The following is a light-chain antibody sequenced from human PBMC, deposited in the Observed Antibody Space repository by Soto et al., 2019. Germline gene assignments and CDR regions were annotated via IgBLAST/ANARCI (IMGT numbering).Light chain of an antibody. CDR3: QSYDSGNQDVV. CDR1: SGSIANNF. J-gene: IGLJ2*01. V-gene: IGLV6-57*01. CDR2: EDD. Sequence: NFMLTQPHSVSEYPGKTVIISCTRSSGSIANNFVQWYQQRPDSSPTTMIYEDDQRPSGVPERFSGSIDISSNSASLIISGLRTEDEADYYCQSYDSGNQDVVFGGGTKVTVL.